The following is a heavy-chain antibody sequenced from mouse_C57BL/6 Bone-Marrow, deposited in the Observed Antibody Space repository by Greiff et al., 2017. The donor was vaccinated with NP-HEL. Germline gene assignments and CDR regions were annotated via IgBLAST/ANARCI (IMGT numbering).Heavy chain of an antibody. J-gene: IGHJ1*03. Sequence: QVQLQQSGAELVQPGASVKLSCTASGYTFTEYTIHWVKQRSGQGLEWIGWFYPGSGSIKYNEKFKDKATLTADKSSSTVYMDISRLTSEDAAVEFSARHGDYFGSSYGYFDVWVTGTTVTVSS. CDR3: ARHGDYFGSSYGYFDV. V-gene: IGHV1-62-2*01. D-gene: IGHD1-1*01. CDR1: GYTFTEYT. CDR2: FYPGSGSI.